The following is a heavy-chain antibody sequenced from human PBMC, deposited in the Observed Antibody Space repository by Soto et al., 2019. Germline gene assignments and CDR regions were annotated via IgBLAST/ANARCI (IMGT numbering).Heavy chain of an antibody. CDR2: IDPSDSYT. Sequence: GEALKNSRKGSGYRLTRYRISVGRQMPGNGLEWMGRIDPSDSYTNYSPSFQGHVTISADKSISTAYLQWSSLKASDTAMYYCARLQAAAGDNDLTFDYWGQGTLVTVSS. D-gene: IGHD6-13*01. CDR3: ARLQAAAGDNDLTFDY. CDR1: GYRLTRYR. V-gene: IGHV5-10-1*01. J-gene: IGHJ4*02.